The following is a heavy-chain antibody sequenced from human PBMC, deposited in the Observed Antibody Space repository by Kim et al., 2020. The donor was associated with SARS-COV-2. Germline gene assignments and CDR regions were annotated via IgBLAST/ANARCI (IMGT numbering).Heavy chain of an antibody. J-gene: IGHJ2*01. Sequence: VKGRFTIPRDNAKNSLYLQMNSLRDDDTAVYYCARTVLYSSSWYYQYFDLWGRGTLVTVSS. V-gene: IGHV3-48*02. D-gene: IGHD6-13*01. CDR3: ARTVLYSSSWYYQYFDL.